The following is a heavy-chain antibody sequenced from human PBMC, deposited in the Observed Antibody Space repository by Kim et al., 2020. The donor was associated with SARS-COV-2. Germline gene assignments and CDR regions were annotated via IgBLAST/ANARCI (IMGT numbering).Heavy chain of an antibody. Sequence: GGSLRLSCAASGFTFSSYAMHWVRQAPGKGLEWVAVISYDGSNKYYADSVKGRFTISRDNSKNTLYLQMNSLRAEDTAVYYCASERAPFDYWGQGTLVTVSS. CDR1: GFTFSSYA. CDR3: ASERAPFDY. V-gene: IGHV3-30-3*01. J-gene: IGHJ4*02. CDR2: ISYDGSNK.